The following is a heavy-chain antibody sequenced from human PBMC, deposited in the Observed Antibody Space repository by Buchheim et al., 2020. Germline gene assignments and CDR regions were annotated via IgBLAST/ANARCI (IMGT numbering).Heavy chain of an antibody. J-gene: IGHJ4*02. D-gene: IGHD4-23*01. CDR1: GFTFSSYA. V-gene: IGHV3-30-3*01. CDR3: ARLNGGRLFDY. Sequence: QVQLVESGGGVVQPGRSLRLSCAASGFTFSSYAMHWVRQAPGKGLEWVAVISYDGSNKYYADSVKGRFTISRDNSKNTLYLQMNSLRAEDTAVYYCARLNGGRLFDYWGQGTL. CDR2: ISYDGSNK.